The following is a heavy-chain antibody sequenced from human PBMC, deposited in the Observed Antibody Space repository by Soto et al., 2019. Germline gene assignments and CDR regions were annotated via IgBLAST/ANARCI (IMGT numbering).Heavy chain of an antibody. D-gene: IGHD3-22*01. Sequence: LRLSCAASGFTFSSYGMHWVRQAPGKGLEWVAVIWYDGSNKYYADSVKGRFTISRDNSKNTLYLQMNSLRAEDTAVYYCARDSYYYDSSGYYPSYYYYGMDVWGQGTTVTVSS. V-gene: IGHV3-33*01. J-gene: IGHJ6*02. CDR1: GFTFSSYG. CDR2: IWYDGSNK. CDR3: ARDSYYYDSSGYYPSYYYYGMDV.